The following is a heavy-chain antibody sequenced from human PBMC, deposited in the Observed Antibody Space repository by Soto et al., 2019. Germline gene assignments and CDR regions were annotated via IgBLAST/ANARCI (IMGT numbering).Heavy chain of an antibody. CDR3: ARVMTTATTPDF. CDR2: IYYSGST. CDR1: GGSISSYY. D-gene: IGHD4-17*01. V-gene: IGHV4-59*12. Sequence: SETLSLTCTVSGGSISSYYWSWIRQPPGKGLEWIGYIYYSGSTNYNPSLKSRVTMSVDQSKNQFSLKLSSVTAADMAVYYCARVMTTATTPDFWGQGTLVTVSS. J-gene: IGHJ4*02.